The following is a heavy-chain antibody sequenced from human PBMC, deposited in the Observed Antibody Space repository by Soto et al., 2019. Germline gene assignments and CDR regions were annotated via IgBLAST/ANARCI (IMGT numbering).Heavy chain of an antibody. J-gene: IGHJ5*02. D-gene: IGHD6-13*01. CDR1: GFTFSSYA. Sequence: GGSLRLSCAASGFTFSSYAMSWVRQAPGKGLEWVSAISGSGGSTYYADSVKGRFTISRDNSKNTLYLQMNSLRAEDTAVYYWAKDRVSSSWSHCDPWGQGTPVTVSS. V-gene: IGHV3-23*01. CDR2: ISGSGGST. CDR3: AKDRVSSSWSHCDP.